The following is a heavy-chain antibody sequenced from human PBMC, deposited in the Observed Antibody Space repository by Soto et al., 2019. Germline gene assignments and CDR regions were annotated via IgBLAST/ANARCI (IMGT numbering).Heavy chain of an antibody. D-gene: IGHD6-19*01. V-gene: IGHV6-1*01. Sequence: PSRTLSLTCAISGDGVSSNSAGWNWIRQSKSRGLEWLGRTYYRSKWYNDYAVSVKSRITINPDTSKNQFSLQLNSVTPEDTALYYCARVGSGWYNEDAFDNWGQGTMVTVSS. CDR3: ARVGSGWYNEDAFDN. J-gene: IGHJ3*02. CDR1: GDGVSSNSAG. CDR2: TYYRSKWYN.